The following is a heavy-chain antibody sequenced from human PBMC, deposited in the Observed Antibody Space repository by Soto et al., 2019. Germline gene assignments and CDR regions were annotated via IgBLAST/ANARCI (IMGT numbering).Heavy chain of an antibody. CDR1: GGTFSSYA. Sequence: QVQLVQSGAEVKKPGSSVKVSCKASGGTFSSYAISWVRQAPGQGLEWMGGIIPIFGTANYAQKFQGRVTITADESTSXAXMXXSSLRSEDTAVYYCARDGGRDTAVAANYYYYGMDVWGQGTTVTVSS. CDR3: ARDGGRDTAVAANYYYYGMDV. D-gene: IGHD6-19*01. J-gene: IGHJ6*02. V-gene: IGHV1-69*12. CDR2: IIPIFGTA.